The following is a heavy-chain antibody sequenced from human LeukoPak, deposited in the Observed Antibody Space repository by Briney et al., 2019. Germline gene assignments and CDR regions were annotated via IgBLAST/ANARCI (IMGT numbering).Heavy chain of an antibody. CDR1: GFTFSNYG. Sequence: GGSLRLSCAASGFTFSNYGINWVRQAPGKGLEWVSSISSSSSYIYYADSVKGRFTISRDNAKNSLYLQMNSLRAEDTAVYYCARDFLAAAGNAFDIWGQGTMVTVSS. CDR2: ISSSSSYI. J-gene: IGHJ3*02. V-gene: IGHV3-21*01. D-gene: IGHD6-13*01. CDR3: ARDFLAAAGNAFDI.